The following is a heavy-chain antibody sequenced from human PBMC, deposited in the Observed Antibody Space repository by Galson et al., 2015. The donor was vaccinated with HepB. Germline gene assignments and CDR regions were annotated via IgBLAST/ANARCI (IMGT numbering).Heavy chain of an antibody. CDR1: GFSFSSYS. CDR2: TSSSSSTI. V-gene: IGHV3-48*02. D-gene: IGHD1-26*01. CDR3: ARDGVYSGSYPYYFDN. Sequence: SLRLSCAASGFSFSSYSMNWVRQAPGKGLEWVSYTSSSSSTIYYAGSVKGRFTISRDNAKNSLYLQMNSLRDEDTAVYYCARDGVYSGSYPYYFDNWGQGTLVTVSS. J-gene: IGHJ4*02.